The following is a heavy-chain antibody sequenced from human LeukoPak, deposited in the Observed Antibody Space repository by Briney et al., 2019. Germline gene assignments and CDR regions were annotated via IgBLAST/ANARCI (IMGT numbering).Heavy chain of an antibody. J-gene: IGHJ5*02. V-gene: IGHV3-15*01. Sequence: GGSLRLSCEASGLTFSNAWMTWVRQTPGKGLEWVGRIKSKTAGGATDYAAPVKGRFTISRDDSEKTASLQMNSLQSEDTAVYFCYSSGRGPWGQGTLVIVSS. CDR1: GLTFSNAW. CDR2: IKSKTAGGAT. D-gene: IGHD3-10*01. CDR3: YSSGRGP.